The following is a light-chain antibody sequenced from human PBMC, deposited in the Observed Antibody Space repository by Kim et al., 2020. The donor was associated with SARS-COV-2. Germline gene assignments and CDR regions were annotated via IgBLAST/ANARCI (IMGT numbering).Light chain of an antibody. V-gene: IGLV3-9*01. CDR3: QVWDSSTVV. J-gene: IGLJ2*01. Sequence: SYDLTQPLSVSVALGQTARITCGGNNIGDKNVHWYQQKPGQAPVLVIYRDSSRPSGIPERFSGSNSGNTATLTISTAQAEDEADYYCQVWDSSTVVFGGGTKLTVL. CDR2: RDS. CDR1: NIGDKN.